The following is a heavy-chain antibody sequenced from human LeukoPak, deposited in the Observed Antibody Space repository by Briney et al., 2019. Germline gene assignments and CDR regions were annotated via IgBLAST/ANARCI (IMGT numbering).Heavy chain of an antibody. V-gene: IGHV1-2*02. Sequence: GASVKVSCKASGYTFTDYYMHWVRQAPGQGLEWMGWINPNSGDTNSAQKFQGRVTMTRDTSISTAYMELSRLTSDDTAVYYCARDPPHYYDRNDHYGPYMDVWGKGTTVTVSS. CDR2: INPNSGDT. D-gene: IGHD3-22*01. J-gene: IGHJ6*03. CDR3: ARDPPHYYDRNDHYGPYMDV. CDR1: GYTFTDYY.